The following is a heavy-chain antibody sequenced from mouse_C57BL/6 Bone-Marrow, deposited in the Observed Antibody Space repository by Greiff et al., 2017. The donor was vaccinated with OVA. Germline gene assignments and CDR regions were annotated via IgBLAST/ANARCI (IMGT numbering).Heavy chain of an antibody. CDR3: ARVPSPYYFDY. J-gene: IGHJ2*01. CDR1: GFTFSDYY. V-gene: IGHV5-16*01. Sequence: EVKLMESEGGLVQPGSSMKLSCTASGFTFSDYYMAWVRQVPEKGLEWVANINYDGSSTYYLDSLKSRFIISRDNAKNILYLQMSSLKSEDTATYYCARVPSPYYFDYWGQGTTLTVSS. CDR2: INYDGSST.